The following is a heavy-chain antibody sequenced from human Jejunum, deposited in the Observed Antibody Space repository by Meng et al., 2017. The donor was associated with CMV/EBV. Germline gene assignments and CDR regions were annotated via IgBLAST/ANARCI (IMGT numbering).Heavy chain of an antibody. D-gene: IGHD1-1*01. J-gene: IGHJ4*02. Sequence: CKASGFTFTAHWIGWVRQMPGKGLEWMGIIYPHDSDTRYRPSFQGHVTISADKSINTAYLRWSSLQASDTGMYFCARDRGWGTGFDYWGPGILVTVSS. CDR3: ARDRGWGTGFDY. CDR1: GFTFTAHW. V-gene: IGHV5-51*01. CDR2: IYPHDSDT.